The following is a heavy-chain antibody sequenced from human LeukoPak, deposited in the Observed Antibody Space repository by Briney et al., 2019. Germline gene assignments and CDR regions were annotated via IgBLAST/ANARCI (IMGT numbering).Heavy chain of an antibody. D-gene: IGHD3-9*01. CDR3: AKGRYFDWLSYTYYFDY. V-gene: IGHV3-23*01. CDR1: GFTFSSYA. CDR2: FSGSGGST. Sequence: AGGSLRLSCAASGFTFSSYAMSWVRQAPGKGLEWVSAFSGSGGSTYYADSVKGRFTISRDNSKNTLYLQMNSLRAEDTAVYYCAKGRYFDWLSYTYYFDYWGQGTLVTVSS. J-gene: IGHJ4*02.